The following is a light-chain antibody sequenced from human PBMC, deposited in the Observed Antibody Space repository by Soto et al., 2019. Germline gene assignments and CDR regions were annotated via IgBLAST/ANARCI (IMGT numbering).Light chain of an antibody. CDR2: EVS. CDR3: SSYTSSSIAYV. V-gene: IGLV2-14*01. Sequence: QSALTQPASVSGSPGQSINISCTGTSSDVGGYNYVSWYQQHPGKAPKLMIYEVSNRPSGVSNPFSGSKSGNTASLTISGLQAEDEADYYCSSYTSSSIAYVFGTGTKLTVL. J-gene: IGLJ1*01. CDR1: SSDVGGYNY.